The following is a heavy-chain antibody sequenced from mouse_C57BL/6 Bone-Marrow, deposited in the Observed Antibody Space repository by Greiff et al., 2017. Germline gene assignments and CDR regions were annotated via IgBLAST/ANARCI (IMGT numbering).Heavy chain of an antibody. Sequence: EVQVVESGGDLVKPGGSLKLSCAASGFTFSSYGMSWVRQTPDKRLEWVATISSGGSYTYYPDSVKGRFTISRDNAKNTLYLQMSSLKSEDTAMYYCARRGMVTTLYYYAMDYWGQGTSVTVSS. D-gene: IGHD2-3*01. CDR1: GFTFSSYG. CDR3: ARRGMVTTLYYYAMDY. CDR2: ISSGGSYT. V-gene: IGHV5-6*01. J-gene: IGHJ4*01.